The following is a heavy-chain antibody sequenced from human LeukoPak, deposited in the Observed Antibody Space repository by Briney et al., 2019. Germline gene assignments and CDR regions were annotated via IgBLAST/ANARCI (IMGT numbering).Heavy chain of an antibody. CDR3: ARHKAYMVRGVIWFDP. V-gene: IGHV4-59*08. CDR1: GGSISSYY. J-gene: IGHJ5*02. Sequence: SETLSLTCTVSGGSISSYYWSWIRQPPGKGLEWIGYIYYSGSTHYNPSLKSRVTISVDTSKNQFSLKLSSVTAADTAVYYCARHKAYMVRGVIWFDPWGQGTLVTVSS. CDR2: IYYSGST. D-gene: IGHD3-10*01.